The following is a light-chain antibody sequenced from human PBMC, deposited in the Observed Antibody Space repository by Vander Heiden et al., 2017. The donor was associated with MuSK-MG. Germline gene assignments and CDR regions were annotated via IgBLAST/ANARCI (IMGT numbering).Light chain of an antibody. CDR3: SSQTTFNSVI. CDR2: DVS. Sequence: QSALTQPASVSASPGQSITISCTGSRSDIGVYKFVSWYQQHPGKAPKLIIYDVSDRPSGVSRRFSGSKSGVTASLTISGLLAEDEADYYCSSQTTFNSVIFGGGTKVTVL. CDR1: RSDIGVYKF. V-gene: IGLV2-14*03. J-gene: IGLJ2*01.